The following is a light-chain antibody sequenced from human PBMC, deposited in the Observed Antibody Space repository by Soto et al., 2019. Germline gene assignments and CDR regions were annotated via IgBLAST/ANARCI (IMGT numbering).Light chain of an antibody. Sequence: QSALTQPASVSASPGQSITISCTGTTSDIGSCNYVSWYQQHPGKAPKLMIYDVSNRPSGISNRFSGSKSGNTASLTISGLQAEDEADYYCSSSTASRTLLFGGGTKL. V-gene: IGLV2-14*03. CDR1: TSDIGSCNY. CDR2: DVS. J-gene: IGLJ2*01. CDR3: SSSTASRTLL.